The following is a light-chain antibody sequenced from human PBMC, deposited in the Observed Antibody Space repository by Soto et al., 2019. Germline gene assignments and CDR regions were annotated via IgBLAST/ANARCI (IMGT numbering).Light chain of an antibody. Sequence: EIVLTQSPGTLSLSPGERATLSCRASQSVSSNFLAWYQEKPGQAPRLLIYGASSRATGIPDRFSGSGSGTDFTLTINSLQPEDFATYYCQQVNSFPLTFGGGTKVAIK. J-gene: IGKJ4*01. CDR3: QQVNSFPLT. V-gene: IGKV3-20*01. CDR1: QSVSSNF. CDR2: GAS.